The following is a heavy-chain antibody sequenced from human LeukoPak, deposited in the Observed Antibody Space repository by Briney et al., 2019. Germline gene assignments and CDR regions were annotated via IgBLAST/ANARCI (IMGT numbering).Heavy chain of an antibody. Sequence: PSETLSLTCTVSGGSINGYYWSWIRQPPGKGLEWIGYIYYSGSTNYNPSLKSRVTISVDTSKNQFSLKLSSVTAADTAVYYCATGDYWGQGTLVTVSS. CDR1: GGSINGYY. CDR3: ATGDY. CDR2: IYYSGST. J-gene: IGHJ4*02. V-gene: IGHV4-59*01.